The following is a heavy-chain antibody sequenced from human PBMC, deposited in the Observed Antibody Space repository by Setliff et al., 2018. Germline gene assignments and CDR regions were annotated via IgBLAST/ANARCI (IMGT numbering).Heavy chain of an antibody. CDR3: ARINFYVSSGYYYAPEL. J-gene: IGHJ4*02. CDR2: INNYNFNT. V-gene: IGHV1-18*01. D-gene: IGHD3-22*01. Sequence: ASVKVSCKSSGFTFTDYRVTWVRQVPGQGLEWMGWINNYNFNTQYAQKFQGRVTVTTDTSTTTAYMELRSLRADDTAVYYCARINFYVSSGYYYAPELWGQGTTVTASS. CDR1: GFTFTDYR.